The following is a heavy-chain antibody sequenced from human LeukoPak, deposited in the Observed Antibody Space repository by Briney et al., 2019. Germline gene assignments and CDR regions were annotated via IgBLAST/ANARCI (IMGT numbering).Heavy chain of an antibody. CDR3: ARGYSSSWKPNRFDY. D-gene: IGHD6-13*01. Sequence: ASVKVSCKASGGTFSSYAISWVRQAPGQGLEWMGWINPNSGGTNYAQKFQGRVTMTRDTSISTAYMELSRLRSDDTAVYYCARGYSSSWKPNRFDYWGQGTLVTVSS. CDR1: GGTFSSYA. CDR2: INPNSGGT. J-gene: IGHJ4*02. V-gene: IGHV1-2*02.